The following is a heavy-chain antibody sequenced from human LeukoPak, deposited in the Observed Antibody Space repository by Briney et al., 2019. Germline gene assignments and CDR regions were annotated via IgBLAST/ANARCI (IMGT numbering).Heavy chain of an antibody. CDR2: IYTSGST. CDR1: GGSISSGSYY. D-gene: IGHD3-16*02. CDR3: ARGLTLRTYVWGSYRYDY. Sequence: PSETLSLTCTVSGGSISSGSYYWSWIRQPAGKGLEWIGRIYTSGSTNYNPSLKSRVTISVDTSKNQFSLKLSSVTAADTAVYYCARGLTLRTYVWGSYRYDYWGQGTLVTVSS. J-gene: IGHJ4*02. V-gene: IGHV4-61*02.